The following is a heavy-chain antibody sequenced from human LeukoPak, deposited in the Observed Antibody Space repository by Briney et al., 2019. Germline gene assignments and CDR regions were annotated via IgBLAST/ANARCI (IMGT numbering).Heavy chain of an antibody. D-gene: IGHD3-10*01. J-gene: IGHJ3*02. CDR2: ISWNSGSI. V-gene: IGHV3-9*01. Sequence: PGRSLRLSCAASGFTFDDYAMHWVRQAPGKGLEWVSGISWNSGSIGYADSLKGRFTISRDNAKNSLYLQMNSLRAEDTALYYCAKGVRITMVRGAFDIWGQGTMVTVSS. CDR3: AKGVRITMVRGAFDI. CDR1: GFTFDDYA.